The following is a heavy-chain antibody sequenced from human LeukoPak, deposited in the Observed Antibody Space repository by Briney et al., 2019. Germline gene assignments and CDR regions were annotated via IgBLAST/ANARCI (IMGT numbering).Heavy chain of an antibody. CDR2: ISSSGSTI. CDR1: GFTFSDYY. J-gene: IGHJ5*02. Sequence: SGGSLRLSCAASGFTFSDYYMSWIRQAPGEGLEWVSYISSSGSTIYYADSVKGRFTISRDNAKNSLYLQMNSLRAEDTAVYYCARDATGGSGSYIWFDPWGQGTLVTVSS. V-gene: IGHV3-11*01. D-gene: IGHD3-10*01. CDR3: ARDATGGSGSYIWFDP.